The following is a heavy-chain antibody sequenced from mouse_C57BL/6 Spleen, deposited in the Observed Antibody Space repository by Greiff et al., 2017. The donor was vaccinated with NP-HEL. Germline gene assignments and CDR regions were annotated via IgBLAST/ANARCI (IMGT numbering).Heavy chain of an antibody. Sequence: QVQLQQPGTELVKPGASVKLSCKASGYTFTSSWMHWVKQRPGKGLAWIGNINPTNGGTNYNEKFKSKATLTVDKSSSTVYMQLSSLTSEDSAVYDCARKCTTVVALDGWGQGTILTVSS. CDR2: INPTNGGT. D-gene: IGHD1-1*01. CDR3: ARKCTTVVALDG. CDR1: GYTFTSSW. J-gene: IGHJ2*01. V-gene: IGHV1-53*01.